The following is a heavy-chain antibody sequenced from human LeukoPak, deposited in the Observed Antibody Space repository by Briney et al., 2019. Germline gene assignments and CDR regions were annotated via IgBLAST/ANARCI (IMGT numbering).Heavy chain of an antibody. CDR2: ISGSGGST. V-gene: IGHV3-23*01. CDR3: ATLPGWRYFDWLLSRDV. D-gene: IGHD3-9*01. Sequence: GGSLRLSCAASGFTFSSYAMSWVRQAPGKGLEWVSGISGSGGSTYYADSVKGRFTISRDNSKKTLYLQMNSLRAEDTAVYYCATLPGWRYFDWLLSRDVWGKGTTVTVSS. CDR1: GFTFSSYA. J-gene: IGHJ6*04.